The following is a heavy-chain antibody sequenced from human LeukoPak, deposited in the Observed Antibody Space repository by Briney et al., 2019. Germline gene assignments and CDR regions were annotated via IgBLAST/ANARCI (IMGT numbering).Heavy chain of an antibody. V-gene: IGHV3-72*01. D-gene: IGHD1-26*01. CDR2: IRNKANSYTT. CDR1: GFTFSDHY. J-gene: IGHJ4*02. CDR3: ARDRGGSYYDY. Sequence: GGSLRLSCAASGFTFSDHYMDWVRQAPGKGLEWVGRIRNKANSYTTEYAASVKGRFTISRDDSKNSLYLQMNSLKTEDTAVYYCARDRGGSYYDYWGQGTQVTVSS.